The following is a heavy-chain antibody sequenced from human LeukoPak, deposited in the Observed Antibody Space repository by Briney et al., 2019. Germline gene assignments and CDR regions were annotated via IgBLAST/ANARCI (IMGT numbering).Heavy chain of an antibody. CDR2: IYTRGTI. J-gene: IGHJ4*02. CDR3: ARNINGDYFDY. Sequence: MASETLSLTCTVSGGSISSYYWSWIRQSAGKGLEWIGHIYTRGTISYNPSLKSRVIMSVDMSKNQFSLKVNSVPAADTAVYYCARNINGDYFDYWGKETLVTVSS. V-gene: IGHV4-4*07. CDR1: GGSISSYY. D-gene: IGHD4-17*01.